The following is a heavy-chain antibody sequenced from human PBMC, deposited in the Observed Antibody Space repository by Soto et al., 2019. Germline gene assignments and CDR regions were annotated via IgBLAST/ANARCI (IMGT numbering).Heavy chain of an antibody. D-gene: IGHD2-2*01. CDR3: ARSQGSSTSLEIYYYYYYGMDV. J-gene: IGHJ6*02. Sequence: QVQLVQSGAEVKKPGSSVKVSCKASGGTFSSYAISWERQAPGQGLEWMGGIIPISETTNYAQKLQGRVTITADESKSTAYMELSSLRSEDTAVYYCARSQGSSTSLEIYYYYYYGMDVWGQGTTVTVSS. V-gene: IGHV1-69*01. CDR1: GGTFSSYA. CDR2: IIPISETT.